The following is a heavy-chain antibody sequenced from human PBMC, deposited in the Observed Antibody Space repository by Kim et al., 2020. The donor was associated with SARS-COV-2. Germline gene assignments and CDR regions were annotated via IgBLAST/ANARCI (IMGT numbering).Heavy chain of an antibody. J-gene: IGHJ4*02. V-gene: IGHV3-11*01. Sequence: ADSVKGRFTISRDNAKNSPYLQMNSLRAEDTAVYYCARIRYFDWLLGDYWGQGTLVTVSS. D-gene: IGHD3-9*01. CDR3: ARIRYFDWLLGDY.